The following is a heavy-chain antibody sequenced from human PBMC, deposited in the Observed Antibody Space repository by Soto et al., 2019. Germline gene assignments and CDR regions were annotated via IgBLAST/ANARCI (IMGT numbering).Heavy chain of an antibody. V-gene: IGHV4-34*01. Sequence: SETLSLTCAVYGGSFSGYYWSWIRQPPGKGLEWIGEINHSGSTNYNPSLKSRVTISVDTSKNQFSLKLSSVTAADTAVYYCARGPGTAAAGRIDYWGQGTLVTVSS. CDR3: ARGPGTAAAGRIDY. D-gene: IGHD6-13*01. CDR2: INHSGST. CDR1: GGSFSGYY. J-gene: IGHJ4*02.